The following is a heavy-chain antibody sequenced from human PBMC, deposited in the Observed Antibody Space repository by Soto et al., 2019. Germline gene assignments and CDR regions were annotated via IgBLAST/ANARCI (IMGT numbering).Heavy chain of an antibody. CDR1: GGTFSSYA. D-gene: IGHD6-13*01. V-gene: IGHV1-69*13. J-gene: IGHJ6*02. Sequence: SVKVSCKASGGTFSSYAISWVRQAPGQGLEWMGGIIPIFGTANYAQKFQGRVTIAADESTSTAYMELSSLRSEDTAVYYCARNLGIAAADTYYYYGMDVWGQGTTVTVS. CDR2: IIPIFGTA. CDR3: ARNLGIAAADTYYYYGMDV.